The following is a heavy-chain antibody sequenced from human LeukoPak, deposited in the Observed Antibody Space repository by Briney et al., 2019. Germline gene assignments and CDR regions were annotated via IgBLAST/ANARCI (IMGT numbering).Heavy chain of an antibody. V-gene: IGHV1-18*01. CDR2: ISPYNGKT. Sequence: ASVKVSCKASGYIFSNFFSSYGITWVRQAPGQGLEWMGWISPYNGKTKFAQKFQGRVTMTTETSTSTAYMELRSLRSDDTAVYYCASGSSGWHNPFDYWGQGTLVTVSS. CDR3: ASGSSGWHNPFDY. J-gene: IGHJ4*02. D-gene: IGHD6-19*01. CDR1: GYIFSNFFSSYG.